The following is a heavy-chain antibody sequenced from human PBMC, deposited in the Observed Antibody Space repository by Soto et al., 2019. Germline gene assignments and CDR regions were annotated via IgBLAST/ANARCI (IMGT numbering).Heavy chain of an antibody. CDR3: ARGLSGYDYPNFDY. J-gene: IGHJ4*02. V-gene: IGHV3-48*03. Sequence: EVQLVESGGGLVQPGGSLRLSCAASGFTFSSYEMNWVRQAPGKGLEWVSYISSSGSTIYYADSVKGRFTISRDNAKNSLYLQMNSLRAEDTAVYYCARGLSGYDYPNFDYWGQGTLVTVSS. CDR2: ISSSGSTI. D-gene: IGHD5-12*01. CDR1: GFTFSSYE.